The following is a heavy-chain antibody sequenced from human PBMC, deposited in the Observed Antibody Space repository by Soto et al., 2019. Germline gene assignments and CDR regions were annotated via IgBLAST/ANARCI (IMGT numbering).Heavy chain of an antibody. CDR1: VYKFKSSL. D-gene: IGHD3-22*01. V-gene: IGHV5-51*01. CDR2: IFPSDSDT. J-gene: IGHJ5*02. CDR3: ARKDKSGYLNWFDP. Sequence: PXEPLKISXLTSVYKFKSSLNAWVRQKPCKGLEWMGIIFPSDSDTRYSPSFPGQVTISADRSTSTVFPQWASLKASDTAVYFCARKDKSGYLNWFDPWGQGTLV.